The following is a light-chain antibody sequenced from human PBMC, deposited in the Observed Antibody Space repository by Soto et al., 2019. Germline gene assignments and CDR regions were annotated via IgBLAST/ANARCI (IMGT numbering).Light chain of an antibody. CDR2: DAS. J-gene: IGKJ1*01. V-gene: IGKV3-11*01. Sequence: EIVLTQSPATLSLSPGERATLSCRASQSVSSYLAWYQQKPGQAPRLLIFDASSMATGLPARFIGSGSGTDFTLSISRLGPEDFADYDCQQRRTTWTFGGGTKVEIK. CDR3: QQRRTTWT. CDR1: QSVSSY.